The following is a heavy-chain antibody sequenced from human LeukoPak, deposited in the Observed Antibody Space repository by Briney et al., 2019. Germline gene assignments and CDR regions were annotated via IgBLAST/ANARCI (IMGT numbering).Heavy chain of an antibody. Sequence: GGSLRLSCAASGFTFSSYSIHWVRQAPGKGREWVTVISYDGGNKYYADSVKGRFTISRDNSKNTLYLQMNSLRTEDAAMYFCARGRTGSFDVFDIWGRGTMVTVSS. V-gene: IGHV3-30-3*01. J-gene: IGHJ3*02. D-gene: IGHD1-26*01. CDR3: ARGRTGSFDVFDI. CDR1: GFTFSSYS. CDR2: ISYDGGNK.